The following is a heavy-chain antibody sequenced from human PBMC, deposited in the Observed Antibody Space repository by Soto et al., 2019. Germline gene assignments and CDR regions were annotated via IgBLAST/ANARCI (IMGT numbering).Heavy chain of an antibody. V-gene: IGHV3-48*02. CDR2: ISSSRSTI. J-gene: IGHJ6*02. D-gene: IGHD3-3*01. Sequence: GGSLRLSCAASEFTFSIYSMNWVRQAPGKGLEWVSYISSSRSTIYYADSVKGRFTISRDNAKNSLYLQMNSLRDEDTAVYYCVKEMGAQRFLEWSNPLYYYNGMDVWGQGTTVTVSS. CDR3: VKEMGAQRFLEWSNPLYYYNGMDV. CDR1: EFTFSIYS.